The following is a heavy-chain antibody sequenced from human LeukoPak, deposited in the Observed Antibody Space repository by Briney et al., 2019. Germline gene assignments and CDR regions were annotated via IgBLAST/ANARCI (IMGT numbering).Heavy chain of an antibody. CDR2: IWYDESNK. CDR1: GFTFSSYC. V-gene: IGHV3-33*06. Sequence: GGSLRLSCAASGFTFSSYCMPWVRQAPGKGLEWGAVIWYDESNKYYADSVKGRFTISRDNSKNTLYLQMNSLRAEDTAVYYCAKQGEMATIPWFDPWGQGTLVTVSS. CDR3: AKQGEMATIPWFDP. D-gene: IGHD5-24*01. J-gene: IGHJ5*02.